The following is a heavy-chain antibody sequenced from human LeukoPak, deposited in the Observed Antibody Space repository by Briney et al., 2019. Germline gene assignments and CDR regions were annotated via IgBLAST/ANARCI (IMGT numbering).Heavy chain of an antibody. J-gene: IGHJ4*02. Sequence: PGGSLRLSCVPSGFSFSNYAMRWVRQAPGKGLEWVSSISGSGGSTHYADSVKGRFTISRDKTKNTLYLQMNSLRAEDTAVYYCAKSSYYDASGYYREYYFDYWGQGTLVTVSS. CDR1: GFSFSNYA. D-gene: IGHD3-22*01. V-gene: IGHV3-23*01. CDR3: AKSSYYDASGYYREYYFDY. CDR2: ISGSGGST.